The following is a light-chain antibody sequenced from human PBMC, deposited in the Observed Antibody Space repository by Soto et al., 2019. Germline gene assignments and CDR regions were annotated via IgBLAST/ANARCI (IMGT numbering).Light chain of an antibody. J-gene: IGKJ3*01. Sequence: EIVLTQSPATLSLSPGERATLSCRASQSVSTYLAWYQQKPGQAPRLLIYDASNRATGIPARFSGSGSGTDFTLTISSLEPEDFAVYYCQHRRNWPPFTFGPGTRVEI. V-gene: IGKV3-11*01. CDR3: QHRRNWPPFT. CDR1: QSVSTY. CDR2: DAS.